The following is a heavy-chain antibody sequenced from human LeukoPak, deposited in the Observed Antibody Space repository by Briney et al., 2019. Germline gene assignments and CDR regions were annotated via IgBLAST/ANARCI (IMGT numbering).Heavy chain of an antibody. CDR2: IYYSGST. V-gene: IGHV4-59*01. Sequence: PSETLSLTCTVSGGSISSYYWSWIRQPPGKGPEWIGYIYYSGSTNYNPSLKSRVTISVDTSKNQFSLKLSSVTAADTAVYYCASSPPYYYYGMDVWGQGTTVTVSS. CDR1: GGSISSYY. J-gene: IGHJ6*02. CDR3: ASSPPYYYYGMDV.